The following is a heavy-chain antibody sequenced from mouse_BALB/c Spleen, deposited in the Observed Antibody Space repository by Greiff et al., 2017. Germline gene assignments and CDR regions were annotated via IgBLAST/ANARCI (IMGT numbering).Heavy chain of an antibody. V-gene: IGHV1S81*02. D-gene: IGHD1-1*01. CDR2: ITPSNGRT. J-gene: IGHJ2*01. CDR3: AALGSRRFDY. Sequence: QVQLQQPGAELVRPGASVKLSCKASGYTFTSYWMHWVKQRPGQGLEWIGEITPSNGRTNYNEKLKSKAPLTVDKSSSTAYMQLSSLTSEDSAVYYCAALGSRRFDYWGQGTTLTVSS. CDR1: GYTFTSYW.